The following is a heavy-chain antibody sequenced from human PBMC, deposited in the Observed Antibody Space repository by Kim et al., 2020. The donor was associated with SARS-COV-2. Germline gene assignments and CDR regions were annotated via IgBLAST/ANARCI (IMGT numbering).Heavy chain of an antibody. V-gene: IGHV7-4-1*02. J-gene: IGHJ4*02. CDR3: ARGVRGIIITPPHIFGY. D-gene: IGHD3-10*01. CDR2: INTNTGNP. Sequence: ASVKVSCKASGYTFTSYAMNWVRQAPGQGLEWMGWINTNTGNPTYAQGFTGRFVFSLDTSVSTAYLQISSLKAEDTAVYYCARGVRGIIITPPHIFGYWGQGTLITVSS. CDR1: GYTFTSYA.